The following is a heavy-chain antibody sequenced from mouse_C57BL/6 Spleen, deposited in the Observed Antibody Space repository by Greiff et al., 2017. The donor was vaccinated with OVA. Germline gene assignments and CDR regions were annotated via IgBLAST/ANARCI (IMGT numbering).Heavy chain of an antibody. CDR2: IYPGDGDT. D-gene: IGHD1-1*01. J-gene: IGHJ1*03. CDR1: GYAFSSSW. CDR3: ARWRNYGGTDWYFDV. Sequence: QVQLQQSGPELVKPGASVKISCKASGYAFSSSWMNWVKQRPGKGLEWIGRIYPGDGDTNYNGKFKGKATLTADKSSSTAYMQLSSLTSEDSAVYFCARWRNYGGTDWYFDVWGTGTTVTVSS. V-gene: IGHV1-82*01.